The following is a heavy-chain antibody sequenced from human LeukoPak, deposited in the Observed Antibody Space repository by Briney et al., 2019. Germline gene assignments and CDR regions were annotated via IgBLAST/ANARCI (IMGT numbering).Heavy chain of an antibody. V-gene: IGHV3-30*02. CDR1: GFTFSYYG. CDR2: IRSDGSNK. CDR3: ARDFEWSFDY. D-gene: IGHD3-3*01. Sequence: PGGSLRLSCAASGFTFSYYGMHWVRQAPGKGLEWVAFIRSDGSNKYCADFVKGRFTISRDSSKNTLFLQMNSLRPEDTAVYYCARDFEWSFDYWGQGTLVTVSS. J-gene: IGHJ4*02.